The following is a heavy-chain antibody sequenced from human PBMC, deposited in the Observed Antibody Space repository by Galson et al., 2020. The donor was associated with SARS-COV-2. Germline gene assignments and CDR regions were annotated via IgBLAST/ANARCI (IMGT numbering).Heavy chain of an antibody. CDR1: GFTFSSYW. CDR3: ARSGGSSSSENYYYYYMDV. V-gene: IGHV3-7*01. J-gene: IGHJ6*03. CDR2: INQDGSEK. D-gene: IGHD6-13*01. Sequence: QLGESLKISCAASGFTFSSYWMSWVRQAPGKGLEWVANINQDGSEKYYVDSVKGRFTISRDNSKNTLYLQMNSLRAEDTAVYYCARSGGSSSSENYYYYYMDVWGKGTTVTVSS.